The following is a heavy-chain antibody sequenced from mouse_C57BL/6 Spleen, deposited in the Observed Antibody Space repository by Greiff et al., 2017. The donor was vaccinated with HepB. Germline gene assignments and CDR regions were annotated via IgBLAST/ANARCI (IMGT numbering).Heavy chain of an antibody. CDR3: ARGTGSSYSWFAY. J-gene: IGHJ3*01. Sequence: VQLQQPGAELVMPGASVKLSCKASGYTFTSYWMHWVKQRPGQGLEWIGEIDPSDSYTNYNQKFKGKSTLTVDKSSSTAYMQLSSLTSEDSAVYYCARGTGSSYSWFAYWGQGTLVTVSA. CDR2: IDPSDSYT. CDR1: GYTFTSYW. D-gene: IGHD1-1*01. V-gene: IGHV1-69*01.